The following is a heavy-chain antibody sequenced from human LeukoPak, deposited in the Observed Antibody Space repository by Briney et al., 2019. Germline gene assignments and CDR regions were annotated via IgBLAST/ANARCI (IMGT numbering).Heavy chain of an antibody. CDR2: IYYSGST. CDR1: GGSISSGGYY. CDR3: ARVFKEYSSSSWSYNWFDP. Sequence: PSETLSLTCTVSGGSISSGGYYWSWIRQHPGKGLEWIGYIYYSGSTYYNPSLKSRVTISVDTSKNQFSLKLSSVTAADTAVYYCARVFKEYSSSSWSYNWFDPWGQGTLVTVSS. D-gene: IGHD6-6*01. J-gene: IGHJ5*02. V-gene: IGHV4-31*03.